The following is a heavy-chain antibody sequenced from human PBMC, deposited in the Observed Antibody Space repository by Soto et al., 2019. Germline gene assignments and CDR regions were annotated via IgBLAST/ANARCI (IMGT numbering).Heavy chain of an antibody. J-gene: IGHJ6*02. CDR3: AGPIAGGSSWYKDYYYGMDV. Sequence: QLQLQESGPGLVKPSETLSLTCTVSGGSISSSSYYWGWIRQPPGKGLEWIGSIYYSGSTYYNPSLKSRVTISVDTSKNQFSLKLSSVTAADTAVYYCAGPIAGGSSWYKDYYYGMDVWGQGTTVTVSS. D-gene: IGHD6-13*01. CDR1: GGSISSSSYY. V-gene: IGHV4-39*01. CDR2: IYYSGST.